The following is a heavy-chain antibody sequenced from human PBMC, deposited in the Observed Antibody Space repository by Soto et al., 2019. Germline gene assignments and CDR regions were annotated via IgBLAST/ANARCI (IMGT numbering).Heavy chain of an antibody. CDR2: IYYSGST. J-gene: IGHJ4*02. D-gene: IGHD6-19*01. V-gene: IGHV4-39*01. CDR1: GGSISSSSYY. Sequence: SETLSLTCTVSGGSISSSSYYWGWIRQPPGKGLEWIGSIYYSGSTYYNPSLKSRVTISVDTSKNQFSLKLSSVTAADTAVYYCARSSPGYSSGWYINYWGQGTLVTVSS. CDR3: ARSSPGYSSGWYINY.